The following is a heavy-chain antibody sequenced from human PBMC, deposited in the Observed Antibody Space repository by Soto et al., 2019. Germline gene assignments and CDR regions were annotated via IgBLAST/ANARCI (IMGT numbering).Heavy chain of an antibody. CDR1: GYKFGSAW. CDR2: IKPGASDI. V-gene: IGHV5-51*01. D-gene: IGHD3-3*02. Sequence: PGESLKISCNGVGYKFGSAWIGWVRQMPGKGLEWMGIIKPGASDIKYSPSCRGHVTISADEAVSTAYLQWSSLKASDTAMYYCARQLSHICDSWGQGTLVTVSS. CDR3: ARQLSHICDS. J-gene: IGHJ4*02.